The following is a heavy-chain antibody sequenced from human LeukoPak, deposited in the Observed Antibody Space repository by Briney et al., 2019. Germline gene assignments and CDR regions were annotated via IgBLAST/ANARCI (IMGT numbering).Heavy chain of an antibody. CDR3: ARSRGWHLDQL. CDR2: INEDGSTT. V-gene: IGHV3-74*01. CDR1: GFTFSSNW. D-gene: IGHD5-24*01. Sequence: GGSLRLSCAASGFTFSSNWMHWVRQAPGKGLVWVSRINEDGSTTNYADSVKGRSTIFRDNAKNTLYLQMNSLRAEDTAVYYCARSRGWHLDQLWGQGTLVTVSS. J-gene: IGHJ4*02.